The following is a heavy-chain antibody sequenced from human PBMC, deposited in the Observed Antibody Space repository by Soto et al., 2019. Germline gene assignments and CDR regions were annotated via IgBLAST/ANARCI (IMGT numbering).Heavy chain of an antibody. Sequence: ASVKVSCKASGYTFTSYAMHWVRQAPGQRLEWMGWINAGNGNTKYSQKFQGRVTITRDTSASTAYMELSSLRPEDTAVYYCARAYSSSSPIDYWGQGTLVTVSS. D-gene: IGHD6-6*01. J-gene: IGHJ4*02. CDR2: INAGNGNT. V-gene: IGHV1-3*01. CDR3: ARAYSSSSPIDY. CDR1: GYTFTSYA.